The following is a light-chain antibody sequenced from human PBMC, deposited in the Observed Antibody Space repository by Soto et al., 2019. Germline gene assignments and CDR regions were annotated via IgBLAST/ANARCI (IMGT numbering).Light chain of an antibody. Sequence: DIQMTQSPSTLSASVGDRVTITCRASQSISSWLAWYQQKPGKAPKLLIYDASSLEIGVPSRFSGSGSGTECTLTISSLQPDDFATYYCQHYNSYSPTFGQGTKLEIK. J-gene: IGKJ2*01. CDR2: DAS. V-gene: IGKV1-5*01. CDR3: QHYNSYSPT. CDR1: QSISSW.